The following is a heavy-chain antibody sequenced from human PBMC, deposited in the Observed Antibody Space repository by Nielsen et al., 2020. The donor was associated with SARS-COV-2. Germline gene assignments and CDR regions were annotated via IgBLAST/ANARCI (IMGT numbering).Heavy chain of an antibody. CDR2: ITWNSVGI. V-gene: IGHV3-9*01. Sequence: SLKISCAASGFTFSSYGMHWVWQAPGKGLEWVSGITWNSVGIAYADSVKGRFTISRDNAKNSLYLQMNSLRAEDTAVYYCARDPPPQGGTIYGMDVWGQGTTVTVSS. J-gene: IGHJ6*02. CDR1: GFTFSSYG. CDR3: ARDPPPQGGTIYGMDV.